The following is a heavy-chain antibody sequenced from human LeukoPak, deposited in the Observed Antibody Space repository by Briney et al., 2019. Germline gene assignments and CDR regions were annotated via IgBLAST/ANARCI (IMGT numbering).Heavy chain of an antibody. CDR2: INQDGSGK. D-gene: IGHD2/OR15-2a*01. V-gene: IGHV3-7*03. Sequence: GGSLRLSCAASGFTFSTSWMTWVRQAPGKGLEWVATINQDGSGKYYVDSVNGRFTISRDNAKNSLFLQMNSLKAEDTAIYYCTTDFYCNNKGCFYYMDVWGKGTTVTVSS. J-gene: IGHJ6*03. CDR3: TTDFYCNNKGCFYYMDV. CDR1: GFTFSTSW.